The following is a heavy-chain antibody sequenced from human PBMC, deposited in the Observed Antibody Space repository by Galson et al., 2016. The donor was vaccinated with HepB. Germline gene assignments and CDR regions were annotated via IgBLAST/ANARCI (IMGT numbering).Heavy chain of an antibody. V-gene: IGHV3-49*03. J-gene: IGHJ6*02. CDR2: IRSRGYGGTT. Sequence: SLRLSCASSGFTFGDYLMSWFRQAPGRGLEWVGFIRSRGYGGTTEYAASVKDRFTISRDDSKSIVYLQMNSLKTEDTAMYYCSSPLAAVATDNYDMDIWGQGTTVTVSS. CDR3: SSPLAAVATDNYDMDI. D-gene: IGHD6-13*01. CDR1: GFTFGDYL.